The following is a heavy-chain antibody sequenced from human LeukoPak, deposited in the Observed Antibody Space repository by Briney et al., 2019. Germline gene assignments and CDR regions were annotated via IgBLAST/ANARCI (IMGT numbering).Heavy chain of an antibody. Sequence: GGSLRLTCAASGFTFTNAWMGWVRQAPGKGLEWVGRIKSKTDGGTTDYAAPVKGRFTISRDDSKNMVFLQMNRLKTEDTAVYYCGYSLVYWWWFDPWGQGALVTVSS. J-gene: IGHJ5*02. V-gene: IGHV3-15*01. CDR2: IKSKTDGGTT. CDR3: GYSLVYWWWFDP. CDR1: GFTFTNAW. D-gene: IGHD6-13*01.